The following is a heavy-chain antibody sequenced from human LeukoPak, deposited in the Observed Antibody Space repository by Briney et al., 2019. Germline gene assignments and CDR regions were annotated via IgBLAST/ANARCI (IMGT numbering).Heavy chain of an antibody. V-gene: IGHV1-46*01. CDR1: GYTFTSYY. CDR3: AREGGLAAADIDY. CDR2: INPSGGIT. J-gene: IGHJ4*02. D-gene: IGHD6-13*01. Sequence: GASVKGSCKASGYTFTSYYIHWVRQAPGQGLEWMGIINPSGGIINPSGGITNYAQKFQGRITMTRDTSTSTVHMELSSLRSEDTAVYYCAREGGLAAADIDYWGQGTLVTVSS.